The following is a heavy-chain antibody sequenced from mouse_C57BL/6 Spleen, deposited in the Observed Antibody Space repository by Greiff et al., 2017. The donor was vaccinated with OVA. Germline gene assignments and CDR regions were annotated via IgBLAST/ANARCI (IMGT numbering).Heavy chain of an antibody. V-gene: IGHV5-9-1*02. D-gene: IGHD1-1*01. CDR3: TRDREYYGSSSFYAMDY. CDR2: ISSGGDYI. Sequence: EVMLVESGEGLVKPGGSLKLSCAASGFTFSSYAMSWVRQTPEKRLEWVAYISSGGDYIYYADTVKGRFTISRDNARNTLYLQMSSLKSEYTAMYYCTRDREYYGSSSFYAMDYWGQGTSVTVSS. J-gene: IGHJ4*01. CDR1: GFTFSSYA.